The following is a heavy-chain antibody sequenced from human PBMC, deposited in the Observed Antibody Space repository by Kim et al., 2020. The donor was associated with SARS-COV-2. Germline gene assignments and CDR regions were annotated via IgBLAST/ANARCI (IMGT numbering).Heavy chain of an antibody. V-gene: IGHV3-23*01. CDR3: VKGSAASRPYYLDY. CDR1: GFTFTDYV. CDR2: IIGTGTDT. D-gene: IGHD2-15*01. Sequence: GGSLRLSCAVSGFTFTDYVMGWVRQAPGKGLEWVSAIIGTGTDTYHADSVKGRLTISRDNSKNTLHLQMNSLRSDDTAMYYCVKGSAASRPYYLDYWGQGTLVTVSS. J-gene: IGHJ4*02.